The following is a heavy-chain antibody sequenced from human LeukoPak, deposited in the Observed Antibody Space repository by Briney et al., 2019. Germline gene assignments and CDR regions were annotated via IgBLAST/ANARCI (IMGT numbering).Heavy chain of an antibody. V-gene: IGHV1-46*01. Sequence: ASVKVSCKASGYTFTGYYMHWVRQAPGQGLEWMGWINPSGGSTSYAQKFQGRVTMTRDMSTSTVYMELSSLRSEDTAVYYCARDGIVVVPAAVTPGGPYYYYMDVWGKGTTVTVSS. CDR1: GYTFTGYY. J-gene: IGHJ6*03. CDR2: INPSGGST. CDR3: ARDGIVVVPAAVTPGGPYYYYMDV. D-gene: IGHD2-2*01.